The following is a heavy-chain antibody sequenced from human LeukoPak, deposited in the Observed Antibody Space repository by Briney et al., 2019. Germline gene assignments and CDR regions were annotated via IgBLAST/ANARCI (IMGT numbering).Heavy chain of an antibody. J-gene: IGHJ4*02. CDR2: INPNSGGT. CDR3: ADEFGLKWLAD. CDR1: GYTFTGYY. D-gene: IGHD6-19*01. Sequence: ASVTLSCKASGYTFTGYYMHWVRQAPGQGLEWMGWINPNSGGTKYAQKFQGRVTMTRDTSISTAYMELSRLRSDDTAVYYCADEFGLKWLADWGQGTLVTVSS. V-gene: IGHV1-2*02.